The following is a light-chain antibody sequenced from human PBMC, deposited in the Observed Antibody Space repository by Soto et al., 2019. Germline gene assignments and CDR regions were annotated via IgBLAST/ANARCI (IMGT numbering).Light chain of an antibody. CDR1: SSDVGGYNY. CDR2: DVS. CDR3: CSYAGSYTFSV. Sequence: QSALTQPRSVSGSPGQSVTISCTGTSSDVGGYNYVSWYQQHPGKAPKLMIYDVSKRPSGVPDRFSGSKSGNTASLTISGLQAEDEADHYCCSYAGSYTFSVFGGGTQLTVL. J-gene: IGLJ7*01. V-gene: IGLV2-11*01.